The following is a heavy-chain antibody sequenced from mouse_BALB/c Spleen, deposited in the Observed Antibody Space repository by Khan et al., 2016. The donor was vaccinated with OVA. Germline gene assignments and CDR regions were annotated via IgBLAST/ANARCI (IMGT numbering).Heavy chain of an antibody. Sequence: QVQLKQSGPGLVAPSQNLSITCTVSGFSLSDYGVSWIRQPPGKGLEWLGVIWGGGSTYYNSALKSRLSISKDNSKSQVFLNMSSMQSDDTAMFYCAKGVWSYYYTWDYWGQGTSVTVSS. CDR3: AKGVWSYYYTWDY. CDR2: IWGGGST. CDR1: GFSLSDYG. J-gene: IGHJ4*01. V-gene: IGHV2-6-5*01.